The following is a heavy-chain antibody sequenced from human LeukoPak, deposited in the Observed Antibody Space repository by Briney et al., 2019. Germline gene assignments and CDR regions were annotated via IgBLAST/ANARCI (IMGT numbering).Heavy chain of an antibody. CDR1: GFTFSTYA. CDR2: ISGSGGST. D-gene: IGHD6-19*01. V-gene: IGHV3-23*01. CDR3: AKDLVGGWDAFDI. Sequence: PGGSLRLSCAASGFTFSTYAMSWVRQAPGKGLEWVSAISGSGGSTYYADSVKGRFTISRDNSKNTLYLQMNSLRAEDTAVYYCAKDLVGGWDAFDIWGQGTMVTVSS. J-gene: IGHJ3*02.